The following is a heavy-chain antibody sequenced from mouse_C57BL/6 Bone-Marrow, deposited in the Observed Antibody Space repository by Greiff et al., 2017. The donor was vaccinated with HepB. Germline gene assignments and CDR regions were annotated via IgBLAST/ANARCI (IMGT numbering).Heavy chain of an antibody. Sequence: DVMLVESGGGLVQPKGSLKLSCAASGFTFNTYAMHWVRQAPGKGLEWVARIRSKSSNYATYYADSVKDRFTISRDDSQSMLYLQMNNLKTEDTAMYYCVRGHYYYGSRYFDVWGTGTTVTVSS. CDR2: IRSKSSNYAT. CDR1: GFTFNTYA. J-gene: IGHJ1*03. D-gene: IGHD1-1*01. V-gene: IGHV10-3*01. CDR3: VRGHYYYGSRYFDV.